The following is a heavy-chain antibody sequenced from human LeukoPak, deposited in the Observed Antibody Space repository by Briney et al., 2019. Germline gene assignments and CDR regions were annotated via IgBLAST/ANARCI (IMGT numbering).Heavy chain of an antibody. Sequence: SETLSLTCTVSGGSISSYYWSWIRQPPGKGLEWIGYIYYSGSTNYNPSLKSRVTISVDTSKNQFSLKLSSVTAADTAVYYCARLGAYYYDSSGYYYNRYFDYWGQGILVTVSS. CDR3: ARLGAYYYDSSGYYYNRYFDY. J-gene: IGHJ4*02. D-gene: IGHD3-22*01. CDR2: IYYSGST. V-gene: IGHV4-59*01. CDR1: GGSISSYY.